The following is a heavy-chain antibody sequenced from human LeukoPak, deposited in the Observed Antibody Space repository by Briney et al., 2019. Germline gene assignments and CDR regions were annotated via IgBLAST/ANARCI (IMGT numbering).Heavy chain of an antibody. CDR1: GGSISSSNW. V-gene: IGHV4-4*02. D-gene: IGHD3-22*01. CDR2: IYHSGST. J-gene: IGHJ6*02. CDR3: SGYSPLSYYYTMDV. Sequence: PSETLSLTCAVSGGSISSSNWWSWVRQPPGKGLEWIGEIYHSGSTNYNPSLKSRVTISVDKSKNQFSLKLNSVTAADTAVYYCSGYSPLSYYYTMDVWGQGTTVTVSS.